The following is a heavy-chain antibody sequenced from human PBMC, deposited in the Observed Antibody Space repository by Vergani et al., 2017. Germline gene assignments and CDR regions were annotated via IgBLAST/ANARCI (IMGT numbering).Heavy chain of an antibody. CDR3: AGTAAGVACTGGDY. V-gene: IGHV1-69*01. Sequence: QVQLVQSGAEVKKPGSSVKVSCKASGGTFSSYALSWVRQAPGQGLEWMGGIIPIFVTANYAQKFQGRVTITADESTSTAYMELSSLRSEDTAVYYCAGTAAGVACTGGDYWGQGTLVTVSS. CDR2: IIPIFVTA. CDR1: GGTFSSYA. J-gene: IGHJ4*02. D-gene: IGHD6-19*01.